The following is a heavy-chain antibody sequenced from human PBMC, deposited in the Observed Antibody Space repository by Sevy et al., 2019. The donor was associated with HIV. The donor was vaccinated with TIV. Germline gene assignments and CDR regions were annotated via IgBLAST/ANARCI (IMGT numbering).Heavy chain of an antibody. D-gene: IGHD7-27*01. CDR3: GRDNWGSIDY. V-gene: IGHV4-59*01. Sequence: SETLSLTCTVSGSSLNTYGWSWIRQSPGKGLEWIGYAYYNGGTNYNPSLKSRLTILVGTSERQFSLQLSSVTPADTAVYYCGRDNWGSIDYWGQGVLVTVSS. CDR2: AYYNGGT. J-gene: IGHJ4*02. CDR1: GSSLNTYG.